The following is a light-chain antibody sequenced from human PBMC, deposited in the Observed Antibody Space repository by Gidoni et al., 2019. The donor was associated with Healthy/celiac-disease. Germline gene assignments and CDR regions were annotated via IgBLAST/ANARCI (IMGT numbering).Light chain of an antibody. CDR3: HQSYSTPFT. CDR1: HSISSY. J-gene: IGKJ3*01. V-gene: IGKV1-39*01. Sequence: IHMTRSPSSLSASVGERVTINCRASHSISSYLHWYQQKPGKTPKLLIDAASRLQIGVPSMFSGSGSGTDFTLTISSLQPEDFATYYCHQSYSTPFTFXQXTKVDIK. CDR2: AAS.